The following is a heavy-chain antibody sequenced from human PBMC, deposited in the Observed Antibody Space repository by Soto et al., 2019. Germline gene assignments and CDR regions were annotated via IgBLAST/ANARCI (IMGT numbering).Heavy chain of an antibody. D-gene: IGHD4-4*01. V-gene: IGHV1-69*08. J-gene: IGHJ5*02. CDR2: IIPIIGII. CDR1: GGTFSTYT. CDR3: AGDPDSHYNDSHASSYP. Sequence: QVQLVQSGAEVKKPGSSVKVSCKASGGTFSTYTITWVRQAPGQGREWMGRIIPIIGIINYAQKFQGRVTISADKFTVTAYMELTGLISDGTAVYYCAGDPDSHYNDSHASSYPWGQGTLVTVSS.